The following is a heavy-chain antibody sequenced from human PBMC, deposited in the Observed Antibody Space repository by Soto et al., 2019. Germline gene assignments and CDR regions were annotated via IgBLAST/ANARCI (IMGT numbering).Heavy chain of an antibody. J-gene: IGHJ1*01. CDR3: ARHEGELLVYFQH. D-gene: IGHD1-26*01. CDR2: IDPSDSYT. V-gene: IGHV5-10-1*01. Sequence: GESLKISCKGSGYSFTSYWISWVRQMPGKGLEWMGRIDPSDSYTNYSPSFQGHVTISADKSISTAYLQWSSLKASDTAMYYCARHEGELLVYFQHWGQGTLVTVS. CDR1: GYSFTSYW.